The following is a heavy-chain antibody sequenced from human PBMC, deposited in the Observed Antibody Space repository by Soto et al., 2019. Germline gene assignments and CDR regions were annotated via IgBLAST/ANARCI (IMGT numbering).Heavy chain of an antibody. V-gene: IGHV1-8*01. J-gene: IGHJ4*02. D-gene: IGHD3-3*01. Sequence: QVPLVQSGAEVKKPGASVKVSCKASGYTFTSYDINWVRQATGQGLEWMGWMDPSSGDTGFAQRFQDRVSMTRNTSISTAYLALSSLRSEDTAVYYCARPGAIFGVVILWCQGNLVTVSS. CDR3: ARPGAIFGVVIL. CDR1: GYTFTSYD. CDR2: MDPSSGDT.